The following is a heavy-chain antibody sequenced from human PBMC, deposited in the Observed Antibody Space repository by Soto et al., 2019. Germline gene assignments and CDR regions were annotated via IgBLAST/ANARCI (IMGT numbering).Heavy chain of an antibody. J-gene: IGHJ4*02. CDR2: ISYDGSNK. V-gene: IGHV3-30*03. Sequence: QVQLVESGGGVVQPGRSLRLSCAASGFTFSSYGMHWVRQAPGKGLEWVAVISYDGSNKYYADSVKGRFTISRDNSKNALYPQMTGLRACDTGVYYCAIIRLRVQQQLDRVGSRGPGTLVHGSS. CDR3: AIIRLRVQQQLDRVGS. D-gene: IGHD6-13*01. CDR1: GFTFSSYG.